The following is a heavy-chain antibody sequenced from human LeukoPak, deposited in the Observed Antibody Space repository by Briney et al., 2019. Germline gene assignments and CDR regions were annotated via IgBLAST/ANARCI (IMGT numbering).Heavy chain of an antibody. J-gene: IGHJ4*02. CDR2: IIPILGIA. Sequence: SVKVSCKASGGTFSSYAISWVRQAPGQGLEWMGRIIPILGIANYAQKFQGRVTITADKSTSTAYMELRSLRSDDTAVYYCASSSPGYSSSWYSYWGQGTLVTVSS. V-gene: IGHV1-69*04. CDR3: ASSSPGYSSSWYSY. D-gene: IGHD6-13*01. CDR1: GGTFSSYA.